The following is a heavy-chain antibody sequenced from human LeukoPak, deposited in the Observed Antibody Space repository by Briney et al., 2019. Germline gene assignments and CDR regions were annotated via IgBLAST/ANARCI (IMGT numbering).Heavy chain of an antibody. CDR3: ARTVARARYGDYYYYYGMDV. D-gene: IGHD1-14*01. V-gene: IGHV6-1*01. CDR2: TYYRSKWYN. J-gene: IGHJ6*02. CDR1: GDSVSSNSAA. Sequence: SQTLSLTCAISGDSVSSNSAAWNWIRQSPSRGLERLGRTYYRSKWYNDYAVSVKSRITINPDTSKNQFSLQLNSVTPEDTAVYYCARTVARARYGDYYYYYGMDVWGQGTTVTVSS.